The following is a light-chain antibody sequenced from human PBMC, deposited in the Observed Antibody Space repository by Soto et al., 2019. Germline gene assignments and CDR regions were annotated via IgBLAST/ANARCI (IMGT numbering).Light chain of an antibody. J-gene: IGKJ2*01. Sequence: IVMTQSPATLSVSPGERVTLSCRASETVRTNLACFQQKPGQTPRLLIFGASTRATGIPTRFTGSGSETEFTLTIGSLQSEDLAVYYCQQYYNWPPYTFGQGTQLEIK. CDR1: ETVRTN. CDR2: GAS. V-gene: IGKV3-15*01. CDR3: QQYYNWPPYT.